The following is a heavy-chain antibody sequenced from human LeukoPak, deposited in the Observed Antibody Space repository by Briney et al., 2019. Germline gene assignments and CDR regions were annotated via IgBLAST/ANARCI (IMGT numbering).Heavy chain of an antibody. CDR1: GFTFSSYA. CDR2: ISGSGVTT. CDR3: VVDLSGSADY. V-gene: IGHV3-23*01. J-gene: IGHJ4*02. D-gene: IGHD3-10*01. Sequence: GGSLRLSCVASGFTFSSYAMSWVRQAPGKGLEWVSAISGSGVTTHYAGSVKGRFTISRDNAKNTLYLQMNSLRTEDSALYYCVVDLSGSADYWGQGTLVTVSS.